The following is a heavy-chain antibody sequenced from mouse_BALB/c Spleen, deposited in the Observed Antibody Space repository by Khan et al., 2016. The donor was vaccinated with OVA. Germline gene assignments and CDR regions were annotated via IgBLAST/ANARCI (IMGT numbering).Heavy chain of an antibody. CDR2: ISYDGSN. CDR3: ARGGVVVPYWDFDV. Sequence: EVQLQESGPGLVKPSQSLSLTCSVTGYSITGGYSWSWIRQFPGNKLEWMGYISYDGSNNYNPSLKNRISITCDTSTNQFFLQLNYVTTEDTATYCGARGGVVVPYWDFDVWGAGTTVTVSS. CDR1: GYSITGGYS. V-gene: IGHV3-6*02. D-gene: IGHD1-1*01. J-gene: IGHJ1*01.